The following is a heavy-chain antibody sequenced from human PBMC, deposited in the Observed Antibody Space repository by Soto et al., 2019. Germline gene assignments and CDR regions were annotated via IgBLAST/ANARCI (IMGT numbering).Heavy chain of an antibody. CDR2: VYYSGST. CDR3: ARLKYYDFWSGNNWFDP. D-gene: IGHD3-3*01. Sequence: SETLSLTCTVSGGSISSYYWSWIRQPPGKGLEWIGYVYYSGSTNYNPSLKSRVTISVDTSKNQFSLKVSSVTAADTAVYYCARLKYYDFWSGNNWFDPWGQGTLVTVSS. V-gene: IGHV4-59*01. J-gene: IGHJ5*02. CDR1: GGSISSYY.